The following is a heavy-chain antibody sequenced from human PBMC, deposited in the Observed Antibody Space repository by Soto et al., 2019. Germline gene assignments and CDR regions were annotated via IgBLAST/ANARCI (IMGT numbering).Heavy chain of an antibody. CDR3: TTMSYYDFWSGYPNYYYYYMDV. D-gene: IGHD3-3*01. V-gene: IGHV3-15*01. J-gene: IGHJ6*03. CDR1: GFTFSNAW. CDR2: IKSKTDGGTT. Sequence: GGSLRLSCAASGFTFSNAWMSWVRQAPGKGLEWVGRIKSKTDGGTTDYAAPVKGRFTISRDDSKNTLYLQMNSLKTEDTAVYYCTTMSYYDFWSGYPNYYYYYMDVWGKGTTVTVSS.